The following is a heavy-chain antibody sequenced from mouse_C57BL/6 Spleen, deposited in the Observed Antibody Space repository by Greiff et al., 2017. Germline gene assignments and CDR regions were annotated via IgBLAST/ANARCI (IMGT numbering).Heavy chain of an antibody. CDR3: ARSDYYGSSLYFDY. CDR2: IYPGDGDT. Sequence: VQLQQSGAELVKPGASVKISCKASGYAFSSYWMNWVKQRPGKGLAWIGQIYPGDGDTNYNGKFKGKATLTADKSSSTAYMQLSSLTSEDSAVYFCARSDYYGSSLYFDYWGQGTTLTVSS. V-gene: IGHV1-80*01. J-gene: IGHJ2*01. CDR1: GYAFSSYW. D-gene: IGHD1-1*01.